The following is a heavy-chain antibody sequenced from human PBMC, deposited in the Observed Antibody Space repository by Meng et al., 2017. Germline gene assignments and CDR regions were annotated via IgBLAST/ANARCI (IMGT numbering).Heavy chain of an antibody. J-gene: IGHJ4*02. CDR3: AKGVIGVVVAATPVYFDY. CDR2: ISGSGGST. CDR1: GFTFSDYY. V-gene: IGHV3-23*01. Sequence: GESLKISCAASGFTFSDYYMNWVRQAPGKGLEWVSAISGSGGSTYYADSVKGRFTISRDNSKNTLYLQMNSLRAEDTAVYYCAKGVIGVVVAATPVYFDYWGQGTLVTVSS. D-gene: IGHD2-15*01.